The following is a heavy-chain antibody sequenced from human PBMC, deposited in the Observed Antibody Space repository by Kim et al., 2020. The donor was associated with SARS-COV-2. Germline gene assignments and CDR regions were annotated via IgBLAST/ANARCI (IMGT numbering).Heavy chain of an antibody. J-gene: IGHJ3*02. Sequence: SETLSLTCAVYGGSFSGYYWSWIRQPPGKGLEWIGEINHSGSTNYNPSLKSRVTISVDTSKNQFSLKLSSVTAADTAVYYCARGRYYDFWSGYYKTEDAFDIWGQGTMVTVSS. D-gene: IGHD3-3*01. CDR2: INHSGST. CDR3: ARGRYYDFWSGYYKTEDAFDI. V-gene: IGHV4-34*01. CDR1: GGSFSGYY.